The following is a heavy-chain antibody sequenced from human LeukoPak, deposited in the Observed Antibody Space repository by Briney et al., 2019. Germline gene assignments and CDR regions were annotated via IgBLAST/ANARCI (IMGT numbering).Heavy chain of an antibody. CDR3: ARVGNNWNDLYNWFDP. CDR2: IYYSGST. V-gene: IGHV4-59*01. Sequence: KTSETLSLTRTVSGGSISSYYWSWIRQPPGKGLEWIGYIYYSGSTNYNPSLKSRVTISVDTSKNQLSLKLSSVTAADTAVYYCARVGNNWNDLYNWFDPWGQGTLVTVSS. CDR1: GGSISSYY. D-gene: IGHD1-20*01. J-gene: IGHJ5*02.